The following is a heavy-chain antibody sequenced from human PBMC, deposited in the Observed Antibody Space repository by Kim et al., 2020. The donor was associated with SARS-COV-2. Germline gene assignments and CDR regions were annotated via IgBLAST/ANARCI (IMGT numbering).Heavy chain of an antibody. D-gene: IGHD3-10*01. CDR3: ARNYGSGTTPMGAYYYYGMDV. J-gene: IGHJ6*02. CDR1: GYTFTSYG. V-gene: IGHV1-18*01. CDR2: ISAYNGNT. Sequence: ASVKVSCKASGYTFTSYGISWVRQAPGQGLEWMGWISAYNGNTNYAQKLQGRVTMTTDTSTSTAYMELRSLRSDDTAVYYCARNYGSGTTPMGAYYYYGMDVWGQGTTVTVSS.